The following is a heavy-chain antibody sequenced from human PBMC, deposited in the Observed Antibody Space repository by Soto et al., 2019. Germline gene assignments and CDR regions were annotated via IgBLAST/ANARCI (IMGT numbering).Heavy chain of an antibody. Sequence: SETLSLTCTVSGGSISSYYWSWIRQPPGKGLEWIGYIYYSGSTNYNPSLKSRVTMSVDTSKNQFSLNINSMTTADTAIYYCARVGHLNVYYASDYWGQGVLVTVSS. CDR2: IYYSGST. CDR1: GGSISSYY. D-gene: IGHD1-26*01. J-gene: IGHJ4*02. V-gene: IGHV4-59*01. CDR3: ARVGHLNVYYASDY.